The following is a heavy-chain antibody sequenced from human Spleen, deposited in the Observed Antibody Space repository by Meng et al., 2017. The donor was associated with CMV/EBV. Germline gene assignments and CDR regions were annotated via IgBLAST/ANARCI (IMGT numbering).Heavy chain of an antibody. CDR3: ARGRHSSFDY. CDR1: GDSVSDSKIA. CDR2: TYYRSKWNI. J-gene: IGHJ4*02. V-gene: IGHV6-1*01. Sequence: AISGDSVSDSKIAWNWIRQSPSRGLEWLGRTYYRSKWNIEYEVSVASRISIHLDTSNNLLSLQLRSVTPEDTAVYYCARGRHSSFDYWGQGALVTVSS.